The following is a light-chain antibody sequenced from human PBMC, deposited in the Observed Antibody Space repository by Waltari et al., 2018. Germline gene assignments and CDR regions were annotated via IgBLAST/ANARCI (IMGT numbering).Light chain of an antibody. Sequence: QSVLTQPPSASGTPGQGVTISWSGSASNIGGKPVKWYQQPPGKAPKLLIYRSDQRPSGVPDRFSGSKTGTSASLAISGLQSDDEADYFCASWDDSLNGHWVFGGGTKVTVL. CDR2: RSD. CDR3: ASWDDSLNGHWV. CDR1: ASNIGGKP. V-gene: IGLV1-44*01. J-gene: IGLJ3*02.